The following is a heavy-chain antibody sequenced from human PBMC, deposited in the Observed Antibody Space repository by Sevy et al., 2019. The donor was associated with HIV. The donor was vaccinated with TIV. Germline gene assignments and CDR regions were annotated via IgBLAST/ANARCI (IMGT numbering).Heavy chain of an antibody. CDR2: IKRDGSEK. V-gene: IGHV3-7*03. D-gene: IGHD2-2*01. CDR3: ARDCSSTSCLWGLDV. CDR1: GFSFNMYW. J-gene: IGHJ6*02. Sequence: GGSLRLSCTASGFSFNMYWMSWVRQAPGQGLEWVAHIKRDGSEKYNVDSVRGRFTISRDNAKNSLYLQMNSLRAEDTAVYYCARDCSSTSCLWGLDVWGQGTTVTVSS.